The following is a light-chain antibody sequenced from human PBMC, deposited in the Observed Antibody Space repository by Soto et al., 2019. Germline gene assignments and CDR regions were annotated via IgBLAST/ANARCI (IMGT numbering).Light chain of an antibody. CDR3: AAWDDSLSAVV. J-gene: IGLJ2*01. V-gene: IGLV1-47*01. Sequence: SNIASNHVSWYHQLPGTAPKLVVYGNNQRPSGVPDRFSGSKSGTSASLAISGLRPEDEADYFCAAWDDSLSAVVFGGGTRLTGL. CDR2: GNN. CDR1: SNIASNH.